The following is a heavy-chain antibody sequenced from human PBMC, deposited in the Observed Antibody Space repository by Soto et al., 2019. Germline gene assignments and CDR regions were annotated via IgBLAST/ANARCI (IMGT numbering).Heavy chain of an antibody. Sequence: QVQLVESGGGVILPGGSLRLSCAASGFTFSSYAMHWVRQAPGTGPEWVAATSSDGTDNVYADSVSGRFTISRDNSKNTLYLQMNSLRSEDAAVYYCARTYECAKSDCYRAFDIWGLGTMVTVSS. D-gene: IGHD2-21*02. V-gene: IGHV3-30*04. J-gene: IGHJ3*02. CDR2: TSSDGTDN. CDR3: ARTYECAKSDCYRAFDI. CDR1: GFTFSSYA.